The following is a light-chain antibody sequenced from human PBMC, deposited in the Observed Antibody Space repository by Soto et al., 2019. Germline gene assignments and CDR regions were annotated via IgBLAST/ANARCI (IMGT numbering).Light chain of an antibody. Sequence: DIQMTQSPSTLSASVGDTVTITCRASQTISGWLAWYQQRPGKAPNLLIFDASTLESGVPSRFSGSGSGTTFTLTISSLQSEDVATYYCQQANSFPWTFGQGTKVGIK. V-gene: IGKV1-5*01. CDR2: DAS. CDR3: QQANSFPWT. CDR1: QTISGW. J-gene: IGKJ1*01.